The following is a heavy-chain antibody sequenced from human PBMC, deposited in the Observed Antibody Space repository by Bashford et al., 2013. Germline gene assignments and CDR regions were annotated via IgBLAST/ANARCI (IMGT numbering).Heavy chain of an antibody. CDR2: IYYSGST. CDR1: GGSISSSSYY. CDR3: ASQNLVVVVAATFSLRWGAFDI. J-gene: IGHJ3*02. D-gene: IGHD2-15*01. Sequence: SETLSLTCTVSGGSISSSSYYWGWIRQPPGKGLEWIGSIYYSGSTYYNPSLKSRVTISVDTSKNQFSLKLSSVTAADTAVYYCASQNLVVVVAATFSLRWGAFDIWGQGTMVTVSS. V-gene: IGHV4-39*01.